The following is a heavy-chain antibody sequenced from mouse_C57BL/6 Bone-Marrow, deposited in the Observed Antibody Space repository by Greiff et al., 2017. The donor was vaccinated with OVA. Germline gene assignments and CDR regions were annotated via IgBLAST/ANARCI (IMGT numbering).Heavy chain of an antibody. Sequence: EVQLVESGGGLVQPKGSLKLSCAASGFSFNTYAMNWVRQAPGKGLEWVARIRSKSNNYATYYADSVKDRYTISRDDSESMLYLQMNNLKTEDTAMYYCVRPRWGWYFDVWGTGTTVTVSS. CDR3: VRPRWGWYFDV. CDR2: IRSKSNNYAT. J-gene: IGHJ1*03. CDR1: GFSFNTYA. V-gene: IGHV10-1*01. D-gene: IGHD4-1*01.